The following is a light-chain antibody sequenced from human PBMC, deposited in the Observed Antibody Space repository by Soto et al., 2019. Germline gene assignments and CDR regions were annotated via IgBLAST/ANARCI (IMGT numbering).Light chain of an antibody. CDR1: QSISTW. V-gene: IGKV1-5*03. J-gene: IGKJ4*01. CDR3: QQYNAYPLT. CDR2: KAS. Sequence: DIQMTQSPSTLSASVGDRVTITCRASQSISTWLAWYQQKPGKAPKLLLYKASNLEGGVPSRFSGSGSGTEFTITISGLQPDDFATYYCQQYNAYPLTFGGGTTVEIK.